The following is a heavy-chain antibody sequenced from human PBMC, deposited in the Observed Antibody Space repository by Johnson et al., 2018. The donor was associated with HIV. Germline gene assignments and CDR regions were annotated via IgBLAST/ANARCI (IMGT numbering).Heavy chain of an antibody. CDR3: ARDWGTRGWDDAFDI. Sequence: QEQLVESGGGVVQPGRFLRLSCAASGFTFSSYAMHWVRQAPGKGLEWVAVISYDGSNKYYADSVKGRFTISRDNSKNTLYLQMNSLRAEDTAVYYCARDWGTRGWDDAFDIWGQGTMVTVSS. V-gene: IGHV3-30-3*01. J-gene: IGHJ3*02. D-gene: IGHD3-16*01. CDR2: ISYDGSNK. CDR1: GFTFSSYA.